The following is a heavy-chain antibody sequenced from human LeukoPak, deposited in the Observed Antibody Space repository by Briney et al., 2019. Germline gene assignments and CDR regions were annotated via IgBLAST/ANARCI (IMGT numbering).Heavy chain of an antibody. CDR3: AKDIVVVPAATYGMDV. Sequence: PGRSLRLSCAASGFTFSSYGMHWVRQAPGKGLEWVAVIPYDGSNKYYADSVKGRFTISRDNSKNTLYLQMNSLRAEDTAVYYCAKDIVVVPAATYGMDVWGQGTTVTVSS. CDR1: GFTFSSYG. D-gene: IGHD2-2*01. CDR2: IPYDGSNK. J-gene: IGHJ6*02. V-gene: IGHV3-30*18.